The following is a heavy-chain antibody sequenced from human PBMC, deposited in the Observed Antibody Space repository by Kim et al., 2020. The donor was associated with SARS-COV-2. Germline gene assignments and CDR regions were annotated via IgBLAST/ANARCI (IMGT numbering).Heavy chain of an antibody. Sequence: GGSLRLSCRGSGFIFSSHGMNWVRQAPGRGLEWVSSIGRTGNYIVYGDSVKGRFTISRDNGENSLYLQMNTLTVDDTAVYYCARDGLPLNGDYDRPMDVWGQGTTVIVSS. CDR3: ARDGLPLNGDYDRPMDV. CDR2: IGRTGNYI. D-gene: IGHD4-17*01. CDR1: GFIFSSHG. V-gene: IGHV3-21*01. J-gene: IGHJ6*02.